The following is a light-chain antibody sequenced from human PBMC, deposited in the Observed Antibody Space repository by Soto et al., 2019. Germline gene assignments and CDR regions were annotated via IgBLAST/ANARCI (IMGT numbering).Light chain of an antibody. CDR1: QVIMKD. CDR2: LAS. V-gene: IGKV1-39*01. Sequence: DIHMTQSPSSLSSSVGDRVTITVVAVQVIMKDLGWYQQRPGKAPKRLIYLASNLQSGVPARFSGSRSGPDFTLTISSLQPEDFATYYCQQSYSSPPTFGQGTKVDI. J-gene: IGKJ1*01. CDR3: QQSYSSPPT.